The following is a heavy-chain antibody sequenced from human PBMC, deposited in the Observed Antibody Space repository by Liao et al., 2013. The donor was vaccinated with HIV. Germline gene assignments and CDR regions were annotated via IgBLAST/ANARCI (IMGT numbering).Heavy chain of an antibody. V-gene: IGHV4-39*07. J-gene: IGHJ2*01. D-gene: IGHD3/OR15-3a*01. CDR3: ARSGLRDWYFDL. CDR1: GGSISSRGYY. CDR2: VYTSGSS. Sequence: QLPLQGSGPGLVKPSETLSLTCAVSGGSISSRGYYWGWIRQPPGKGLEWIGSVYTSGSSNYNPSLKSRVTMSVDTSNNHFSLKLNSVTAADTAVYYCARSGLRDWYFDLWGRGTLVTVSS.